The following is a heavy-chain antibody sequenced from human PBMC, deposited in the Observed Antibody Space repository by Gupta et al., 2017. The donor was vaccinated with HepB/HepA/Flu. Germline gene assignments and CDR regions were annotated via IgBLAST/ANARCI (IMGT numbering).Heavy chain of an antibody. CDR3: AKAIRFLEWLLDY. V-gene: IGHV3-30*18. CDR2: ISYDGSNK. D-gene: IGHD3-3*01. J-gene: IGHJ4*02. Sequence: QVQLVESGGGVVQPGRSLRLSCAASGFTFSSYGMHWVRQAPGKGLEWVAVISYDGSNKYYADSVKGRFTISRDNSKNTLYLQMNSLRAEDTAVYYCAKAIRFLEWLLDYWGQGTLVTVSS. CDR1: GFTFSSYG.